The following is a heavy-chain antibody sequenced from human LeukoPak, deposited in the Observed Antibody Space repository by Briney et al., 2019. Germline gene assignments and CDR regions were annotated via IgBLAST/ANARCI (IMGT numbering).Heavy chain of an antibody. CDR1: GYTFTGYY. V-gene: IGHV1-2*02. CDR2: INPNSGGT. CDR3: ARGRSGLYELGYYYMDV. Sequence: ASVKVSCKASGYTFTGYYMHWVRQAPGQGLEWMGWINPNSGGTNYAQKFQGRVTMTRDTSISTAYMELSRLRSDDTAVYYCARGRSGLYELGYYYMDVWGKGTTVTVSS. J-gene: IGHJ6*03. D-gene: IGHD3-16*01.